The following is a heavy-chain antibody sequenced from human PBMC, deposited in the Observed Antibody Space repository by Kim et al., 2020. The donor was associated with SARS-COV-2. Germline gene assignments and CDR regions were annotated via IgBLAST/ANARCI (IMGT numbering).Heavy chain of an antibody. Sequence: VKGRFTIARDNAKNSLYLQMNSLRAEDTAVYYCARSPHYRYGSGSAGGGYWGQGTLVTVSS. V-gene: IGHV3-21*01. J-gene: IGHJ4*02. D-gene: IGHD3-10*01. CDR3: ARSPHYRYGSGSAGGGY.